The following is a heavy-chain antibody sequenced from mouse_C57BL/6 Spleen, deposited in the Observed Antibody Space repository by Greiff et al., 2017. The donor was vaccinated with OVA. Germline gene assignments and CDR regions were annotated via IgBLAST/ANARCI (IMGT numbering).Heavy chain of an antibody. D-gene: IGHD2-3*01. CDR1: GFTFSSYG. CDR3: ARQGDGPMDY. V-gene: IGHV5-6*02. Sequence: DVKLQESGGDLVKPGGSLKLSCAASGFTFSSYGMSWVRQTPDKRLEWVATISSGGSYTYYPDSVKGRFTISRDNAKNTLYLQMSSLKSEDTAMYYCARQGDGPMDYWGQGTSVTVSS. CDR2: ISSGGSYT. J-gene: IGHJ4*01.